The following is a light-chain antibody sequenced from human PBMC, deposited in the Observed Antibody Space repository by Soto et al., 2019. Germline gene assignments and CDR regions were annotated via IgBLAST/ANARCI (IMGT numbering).Light chain of an antibody. CDR1: QSVSSSY. Sequence: EIVLTQSPGTLSLSPGERATLSCRASQSVSSSYLAWYQQKPGQAPRLLIYGASSRATGIPDRFSGSGSGTHLPLTISRLEPEDFAVYYCQQYGSSPLTFGGGTKVEIK. J-gene: IGKJ4*01. CDR3: QQYGSSPLT. CDR2: GAS. V-gene: IGKV3-20*01.